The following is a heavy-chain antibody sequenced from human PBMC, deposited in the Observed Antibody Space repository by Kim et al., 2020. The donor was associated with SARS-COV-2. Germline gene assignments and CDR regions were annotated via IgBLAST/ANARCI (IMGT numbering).Heavy chain of an antibody. CDR1: GGTFSNYA. CDR3: ARGSSGWLDP. D-gene: IGHD3-22*01. V-gene: IGHV1-69*13. Sequence: SVKVSCTASGGTFSNYAISWVRQAPGQGLEWMGEIIPLYGTLNDTQKFQDRLKITADESTTTVYMELSSLTSADTAVYYCARGSSGWLDPWGQGTLVTVSS. J-gene: IGHJ5*02. CDR2: IIPLYGTL.